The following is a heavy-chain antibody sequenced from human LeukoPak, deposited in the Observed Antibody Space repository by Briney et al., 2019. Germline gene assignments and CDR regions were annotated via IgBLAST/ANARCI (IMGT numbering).Heavy chain of an antibody. Sequence: SETLSLTCAVYGGSFSGYYWSWIRQPPGKGLEWIGEINHSGSTNYNPSLKSRVTISVDTSKNQFSLKPSSVTAADTAVYYCARGPQITIFGVVIISYFDYRGQGTLVTVSS. J-gene: IGHJ4*02. V-gene: IGHV4-34*01. D-gene: IGHD3-3*01. CDR2: INHSGST. CDR1: GGSFSGYY. CDR3: ARGPQITIFGVVIISYFDY.